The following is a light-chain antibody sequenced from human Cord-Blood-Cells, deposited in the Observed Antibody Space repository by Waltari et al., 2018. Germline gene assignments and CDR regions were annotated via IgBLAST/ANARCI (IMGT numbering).Light chain of an antibody. CDR2: DAS. V-gene: IGKV3-11*01. CDR1: QSVSSY. J-gene: IGKJ2*01. Sequence: EIVLTQSPAPLSLSPGERATLSCRASQSVSSYLAWYQQKPGQAPRLLIDDASNRATGIPARFSGSGSGTDFTLTISSLEPEDFAVYYCQQRSNWPYTFGQGTKLEIK. CDR3: QQRSNWPYT.